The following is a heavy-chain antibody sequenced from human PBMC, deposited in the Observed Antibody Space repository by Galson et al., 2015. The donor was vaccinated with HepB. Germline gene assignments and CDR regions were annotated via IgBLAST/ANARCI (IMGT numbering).Heavy chain of an antibody. CDR3: ARDRFRDGGSGSYKDWFDP. CDR2: ISYDGSNK. D-gene: IGHD3-10*01. V-gene: IGHV3-30*04. Sequence: SLRLSCAASGFTFSSYAMHWVRQAPGKGLEWVAVISYDGSNKYYADSVKGRFTISRDNSKNTLYLQMNSLRAEDTAVYYRARDRFRDGGSGSYKDWFDPWGQGTLVTVSS. J-gene: IGHJ5*02. CDR1: GFTFSSYA.